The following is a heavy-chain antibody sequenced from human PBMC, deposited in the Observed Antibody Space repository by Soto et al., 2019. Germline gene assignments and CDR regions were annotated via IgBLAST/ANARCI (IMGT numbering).Heavy chain of an antibody. V-gene: IGHV4-59*01. CDR2: IYYSGST. CDR3: ARDAGSESNWFDP. Sequence: SETLSLTCTVSGGSISSYYWSWIRQPPGKGLEWIGYIYYSGSTNYNPSLKSRVTISVDTSKNQFSLKLSSVTAADTAVYYCARDAGSESNWFDPWGQGTLVTVSS. J-gene: IGHJ5*02. CDR1: GGSISSYY. D-gene: IGHD3-10*01.